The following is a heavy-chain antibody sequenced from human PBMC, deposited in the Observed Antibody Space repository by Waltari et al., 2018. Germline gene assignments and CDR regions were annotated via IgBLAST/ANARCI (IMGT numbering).Heavy chain of an antibody. CDR1: GYRLPASA. V-gene: IGHV1-24*01. D-gene: IGHD2-15*01. CDR3: TRDRVGYCSGGTCYSRWFDP. J-gene: IGHJ5*02. CDR2: FDPEYGEA. Sequence: QVQLVQSGAEVKKPGASVKVSCRVSGYRLPASAFTRVGPAPGKGLEWLGGFDPEYGEAVYAQEFQGRVTMTEDTSKDTAYMELSSLTYEDTAVYYCTRDRVGYCSGGTCYSRWFDPWGQGTLVTVSS.